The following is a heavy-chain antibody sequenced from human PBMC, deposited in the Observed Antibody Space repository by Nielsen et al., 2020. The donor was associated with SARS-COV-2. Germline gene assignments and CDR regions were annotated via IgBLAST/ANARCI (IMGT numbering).Heavy chain of an antibody. CDR2: ISSTSKTM. CDR3: TRRGPIGDHCGGGDCYPFDC. J-gene: IGHJ4*02. Sequence: GESLKISCVVSGFTFSTYTFNWVRQAPGKGLEWVSSISSTSKTMYYADSVKGRFTISRDNAKNSLYLQMNSLRVEDTAVYYCTRRGPIGDHCGGGDCYPFDCWGQGTLVTVSS. D-gene: IGHD2-21*02. CDR1: GFTFSTYT. V-gene: IGHV3-48*01.